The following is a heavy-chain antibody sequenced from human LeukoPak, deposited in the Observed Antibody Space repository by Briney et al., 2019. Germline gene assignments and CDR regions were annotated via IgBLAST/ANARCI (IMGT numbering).Heavy chain of an antibody. CDR3: ARVQAAHEAFDI. J-gene: IGHJ3*02. CDR2: IIPIFDTA. Sequence: SVKVSCKASGGTFSSYGFIWVRQAPGQGLEWMGGIIPIFDTANYAQKFQGRVTITADKSTNTAYMELSSLRSEDTAVYYCARVQAAHEAFDIWGQGTMVTVSS. CDR1: GGTFSSYG. V-gene: IGHV1-69*06.